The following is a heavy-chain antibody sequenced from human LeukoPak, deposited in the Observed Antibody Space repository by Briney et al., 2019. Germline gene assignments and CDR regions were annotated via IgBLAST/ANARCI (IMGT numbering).Heavy chain of an antibody. CDR1: GGSISSYY. J-gene: IGHJ4*02. D-gene: IGHD3-9*01. Sequence: SETLSLTCTVSGGSISSYYWGWIRQPPGKGLEWIGYINYSGSTNYNPSLKSRVTMSLDTSKNQFSLNLTSVTAADTAVYYCARDMTGMFDFWGQGTLATVSS. CDR2: INYSGST. V-gene: IGHV4-59*12. CDR3: ARDMTGMFDF.